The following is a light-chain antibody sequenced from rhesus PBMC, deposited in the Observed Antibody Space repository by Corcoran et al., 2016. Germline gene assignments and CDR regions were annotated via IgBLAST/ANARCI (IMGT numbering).Light chain of an antibody. J-gene: IGKJ3*01. CDR2: LGS. CDR1: QSLLHSDGYTY. V-gene: IGKV2-78*01. Sequence: DIVMTQTPLSLPVTPGEPASISCRSSQSLLHSDGYTYLDWYLQKPGPFPQLLIYLGSNRASGVPDRFSVSGSGTDVTLKISRVEAEGVGVYYCMQGTQLPFTFGPGTKLDIK. CDR3: MQGTQLPFT.